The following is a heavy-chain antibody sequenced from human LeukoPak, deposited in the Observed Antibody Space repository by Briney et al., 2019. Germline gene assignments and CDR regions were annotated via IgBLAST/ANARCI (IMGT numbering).Heavy chain of an antibody. CDR2: ISAYNGNT. V-gene: IGHV1-18*01. CDR3: AREEAALLWFGELLLGTGFDY. Sequence: ASVKVSCKASGYTFTSYGISWVRQAPGQGLEWMGWISAYNGNTNYAQKLQGRVTMTTDTSTSTDYMELRSLRSDGTAVYYCAREEAALLWFGELLLGTGFDYWGQGTLVTVSS. CDR1: GYTFTSYG. D-gene: IGHD3-10*01. J-gene: IGHJ4*02.